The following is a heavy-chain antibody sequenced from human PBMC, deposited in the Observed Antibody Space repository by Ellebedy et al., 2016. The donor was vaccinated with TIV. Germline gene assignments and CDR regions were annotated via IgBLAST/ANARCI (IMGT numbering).Heavy chain of an antibody. CDR2: ISGLGDST. Sequence: GESLKISCAASGFTFNIYAMTWVRQAPGKGLECVSAISGLGDSTHYADSGKGRFSISSDNSQNRLFLQMNSLRAEDTAIYYCAKGGARGGYKPSLDYWGQGTLVTVSS. CDR1: GFTFNIYA. J-gene: IGHJ4*02. CDR3: AKGGARGGYKPSLDY. V-gene: IGHV3-23*01. D-gene: IGHD5-24*01.